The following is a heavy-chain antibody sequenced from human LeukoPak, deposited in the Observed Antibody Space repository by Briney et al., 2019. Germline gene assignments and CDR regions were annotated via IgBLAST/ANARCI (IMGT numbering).Heavy chain of an antibody. Sequence: GASVKVSCKASGYTFTGYYMHWVRQAPGQGLEWMGWINPNSGGTNYAQKFQGRVTMTRDTSISTAYMELSRLRSDDTAVYYCATRKPYDILTGYSPYYYYYMDVWGKGTTVTISS. CDR3: ATRKPYDILTGYSPYYYYYMDV. CDR1: GYTFTGYY. D-gene: IGHD3-9*01. V-gene: IGHV1-2*02. CDR2: INPNSGGT. J-gene: IGHJ6*03.